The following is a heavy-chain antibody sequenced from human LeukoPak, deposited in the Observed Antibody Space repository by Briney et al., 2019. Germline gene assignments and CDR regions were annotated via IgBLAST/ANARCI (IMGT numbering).Heavy chain of an antibody. CDR1: GVTFRGYG. J-gene: IGHJ5*02. CDR3: AKDPHPDSSTWYNWFDP. CDR2: ISGSGGRT. D-gene: IGHD6-13*01. V-gene: IGHV3-23*01. Sequence: GGSLRHSCAASGVTFRGYGMSWVRQAPGKGLEWVSAISGSGGRTYYADSVKGRFTISRDNSKNTLYLQMNSLRAEDTAVYYCAKDPHPDSSTWYNWFDPWGQGTLVTVPS.